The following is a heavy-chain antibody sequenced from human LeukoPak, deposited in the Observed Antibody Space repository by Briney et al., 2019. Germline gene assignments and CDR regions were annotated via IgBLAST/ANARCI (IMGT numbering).Heavy chain of an antibody. Sequence: PGGSLRLSCAASGFTFSSYGMHWVRQAPGKGLEWVAFIRYDGSNKYYADSVKGRFTISRDNSKNTLYLQMNSLRAEDTAVYYCAKAISGYYTYYFDYWGQGTLVTVSS. J-gene: IGHJ4*02. CDR1: GFTFSSYG. D-gene: IGHD3-22*01. CDR3: AKAISGYYTYYFDY. V-gene: IGHV3-30*02. CDR2: IRYDGSNK.